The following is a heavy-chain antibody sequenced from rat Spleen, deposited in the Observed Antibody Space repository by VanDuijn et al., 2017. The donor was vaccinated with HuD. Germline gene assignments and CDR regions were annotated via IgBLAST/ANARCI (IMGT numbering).Heavy chain of an antibody. J-gene: IGHJ3*01. V-gene: IGHV5S10*01. D-gene: IGHD1-6*01. CDR1: GFTFSDYN. CDR3: ATGPRILRLDWFAY. Sequence: EVQLVESGGGLVQPGRPLKLSCSASGFTFSDYNMAWVRQAPTKGLEWVATIIYDGTRAFYRDSVQGRFTISRDNAKSTLYLQMDSLTSEDTATYYCATGPRILRLDWFAYWGQGTLVTVSS. CDR2: IIYDGTRA.